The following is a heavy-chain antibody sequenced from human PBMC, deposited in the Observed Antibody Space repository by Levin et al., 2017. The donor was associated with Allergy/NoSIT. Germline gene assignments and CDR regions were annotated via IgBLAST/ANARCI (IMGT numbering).Heavy chain of an antibody. CDR2: ISSSSSTI. CDR3: ARDSSGWYDAEYFQH. J-gene: IGHJ1*01. V-gene: IGHV3-48*02. Sequence: QAGGSLRLSCAASGFTFSSYSMNWVRQAPGKGLEWVSYISSSSSTIYYADSVKGRFTISRDNAKNSLYLQMNSLRDEDTAVYYCARDSSGWYDAEYFQHWGQGTLVTVSS. D-gene: IGHD6-19*01. CDR1: GFTFSSYS.